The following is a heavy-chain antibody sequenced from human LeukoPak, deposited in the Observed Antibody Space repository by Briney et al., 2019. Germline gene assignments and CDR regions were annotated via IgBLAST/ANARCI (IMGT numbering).Heavy chain of an antibody. CDR3: ARTGNYYDSGGYRVGYFDY. J-gene: IGHJ4*02. CDR1: GYSIGSGYY. V-gene: IGHV4-38-2*01. D-gene: IGHD3-22*01. Sequence: TSETLSLTCAVSGYSIGSGYYWGWIRLPPVKGLEGIGSIYHSGSTYYNPSLKSRVTISVDTSKNQFSLKLSSVTAADTAVYYCARTGNYYDSGGYRVGYFDYWGQGTLVTVSS. CDR2: IYHSGST.